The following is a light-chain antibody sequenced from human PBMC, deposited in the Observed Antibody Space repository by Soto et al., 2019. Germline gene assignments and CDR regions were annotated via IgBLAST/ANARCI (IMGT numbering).Light chain of an antibody. CDR1: QSVSSTY. CDR3: QQYDTSPWT. J-gene: IGKJ1*01. V-gene: IGKV3-20*01. Sequence: EIVLTQSPGTLSLSPGDRVTLSCRASQSVSSTYLAWNQQTPGQAPRLLIYGASSRATGIPDRFSSSGSGTDFTLTISRLEPEDFAVYYCQQYDTSPWTFGQGTKVEIK. CDR2: GAS.